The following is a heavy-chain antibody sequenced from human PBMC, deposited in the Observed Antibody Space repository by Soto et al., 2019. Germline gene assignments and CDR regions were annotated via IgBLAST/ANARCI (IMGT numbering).Heavy chain of an antibody. CDR1: GGTFSSYT. D-gene: IGHD3-16*01. CDR2: IIPILGIA. Sequence: QVQLVQSGAEVKKPGSSVKVSCKASGGTFSSYTISWVRQAPGQGLEWMGRIIPILGIANYAQKFQGRVTXTXXKSTSTAYMELSSLRSEDTAVYYCARSRFGYYFDYWGQGTLVTVSS. CDR3: ARSRFGYYFDY. J-gene: IGHJ4*02. V-gene: IGHV1-69*02.